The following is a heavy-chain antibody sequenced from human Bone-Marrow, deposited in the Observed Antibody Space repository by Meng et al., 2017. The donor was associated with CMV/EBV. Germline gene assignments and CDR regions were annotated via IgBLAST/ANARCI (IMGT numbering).Heavy chain of an antibody. V-gene: IGHV3-7*01. CDR3: ARGRGSAEG. J-gene: IGHJ4*02. D-gene: IGHD1-26*01. Sequence: GGSLRLSCAASGFTFSTYWVSWVRQAPGKRLEWVAHINQEGSEEYYLDSVKGRLTISRDNAKNSLYLQMNSLRAEDTAVYYCARGRGSAEGWGQGTLVTVSS. CDR2: INQEGSEE. CDR1: GFTFSTYW.